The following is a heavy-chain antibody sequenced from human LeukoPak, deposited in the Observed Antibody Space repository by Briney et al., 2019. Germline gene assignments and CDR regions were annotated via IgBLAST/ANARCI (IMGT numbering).Heavy chain of an antibody. CDR2: ISFSSSYI. CDR3: ASSPSFEKIFDY. CDR1: GFTFSTYD. J-gene: IGHJ4*02. V-gene: IGHV3-21*01. Sequence: GGSLRLSCAASGFTFSTYDMNWVRQAPGTGLEWVSAISFSSSYIYYADSLRGRFTISRDNAKNSLYLQMDSLRAEDTAVYYCASSPSFEKIFDYWGQGTLVTVSS.